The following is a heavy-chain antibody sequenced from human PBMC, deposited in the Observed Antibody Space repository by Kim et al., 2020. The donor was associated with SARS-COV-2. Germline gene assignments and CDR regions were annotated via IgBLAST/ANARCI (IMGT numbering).Heavy chain of an antibody. Sequence: GGSLRLSCAASGFTVSSNYMSWVRQAPGKGLEWVSVIYSGGSTYYADSVKGRFTISRDNSKNTLYLQMNSLRAEDTAVYYCARDMFDSSGYKGFDPWGQGTLVTVSS. V-gene: IGHV3-53*01. CDR1: GFTVSSNY. D-gene: IGHD3-22*01. CDR3: ARDMFDSSGYKGFDP. CDR2: IYSGGST. J-gene: IGHJ5*02.